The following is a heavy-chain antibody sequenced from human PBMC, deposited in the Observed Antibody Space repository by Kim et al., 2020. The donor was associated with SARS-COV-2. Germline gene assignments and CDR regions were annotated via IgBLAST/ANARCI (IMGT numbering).Heavy chain of an antibody. Sequence: SETLSLTCAVSGGSISSGGYSWSWIRQPPGKGLEWIGYIYHSGSTYYNPSLKSRVTISVDRSKNQFSLKLSSVTAADTAVYYCAREGKQLVRTRLHYYMDVWGKGTTVTVSS. CDR1: GGSISSGGYS. J-gene: IGHJ6*03. D-gene: IGHD6-6*01. CDR2: IYHSGST. V-gene: IGHV4-30-2*01. CDR3: AREGKQLVRTRLHYYMDV.